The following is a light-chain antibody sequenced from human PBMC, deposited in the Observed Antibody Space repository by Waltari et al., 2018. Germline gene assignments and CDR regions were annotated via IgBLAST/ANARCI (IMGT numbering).Light chain of an antibody. CDR2: GAA. CDR1: QRVSTN. Sequence: ETVMTQSPATLSVSPGERPPLSCRASQRVSTNLAWYQQKPGQAPRLLIYGAATRATGIPARFSGTGSGTEFTLTIDSLQSEDFAVYYCQQYSNWPPITFGQGTRLEIK. J-gene: IGKJ5*01. CDR3: QQYSNWPPIT. V-gene: IGKV3-15*01.